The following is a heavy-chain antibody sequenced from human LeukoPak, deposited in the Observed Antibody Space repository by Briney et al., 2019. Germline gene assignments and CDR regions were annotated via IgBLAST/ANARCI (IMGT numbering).Heavy chain of an antibody. CDR3: ARGISSSWYWGFDY. CDR2: IIPIFGTA. Sequence: SVKVSCKASGDTFISYGISWVRQAPGQGLEWMGGIIPIFGTANYAQKFQGRVTISADESTSTAYMELSGLRSEDTAVYYCARGISSSWYWGFDYWGQGSLVTVSS. D-gene: IGHD6-13*01. CDR1: GDTFISYG. V-gene: IGHV1-69*01. J-gene: IGHJ4*02.